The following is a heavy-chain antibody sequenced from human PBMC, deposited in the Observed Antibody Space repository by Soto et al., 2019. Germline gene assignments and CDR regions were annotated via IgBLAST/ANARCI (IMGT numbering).Heavy chain of an antibody. CDR3: ARPRSMSSSGFDI. V-gene: IGHV3-74*01. CDR2: ISPDGSVT. J-gene: IGHJ3*02. Sequence: EVQLVESGGGLVQPGGSLRLSCAASGYTFSRHWIHWDRQAPGQGPVGVSRISPDGSVTDYADFVEGRFTISRDNAKNTLYLQMSSLRAEDTAVYYCARPRSMSSSGFDIWGQGTRVIVSS. D-gene: IGHD1-26*01. CDR1: GYTFSRHW.